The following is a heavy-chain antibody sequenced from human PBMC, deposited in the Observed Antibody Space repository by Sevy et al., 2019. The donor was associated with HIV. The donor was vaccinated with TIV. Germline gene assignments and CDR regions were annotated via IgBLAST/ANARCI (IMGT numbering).Heavy chain of an antibody. CDR2: ISSSSSYI. CDR1: GFTFSSYS. V-gene: IGHV3-21*01. CDR3: ARSYDSRDDYFDY. D-gene: IGHD3-22*01. J-gene: IGHJ4*02. Sequence: GGSLRLSCAASGFTFSSYSMNWVRQAPGKGLEWVSSISSSSSYIYYADSVKGRFTISRDNAKNSLYLQMNSRRAEDTAVYYCARSYDSRDDYFDYWGQGTLVTVSS.